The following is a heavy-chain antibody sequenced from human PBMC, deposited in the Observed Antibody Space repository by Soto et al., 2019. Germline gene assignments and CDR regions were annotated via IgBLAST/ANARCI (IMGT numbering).Heavy chain of an antibody. CDR1: GGSIPSGGYF. Sequence: PSETLSLTCTVSGGSIPSGGYFWDWIRQPPGKGLEWIGTVHSTGGTYYSPSLRSRVTISVDTSKNLFSLKMTSASATDTAVDFCAKREDSSRFGGLDIWGQGTAVTVS. D-gene: IGHD3-3*01. J-gene: IGHJ6*02. CDR2: VHSTGGT. V-gene: IGHV4-39*01. CDR3: AKREDSSRFGGLDI.